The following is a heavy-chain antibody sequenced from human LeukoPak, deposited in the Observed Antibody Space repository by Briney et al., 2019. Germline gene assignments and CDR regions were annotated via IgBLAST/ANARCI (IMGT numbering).Heavy chain of an antibody. D-gene: IGHD5-18*01. Sequence: SETLSLTCAVYGGSFSGYYWSWIRQPPGKGLEWIGSIYYSGSTYYNPSLKSRVTISVDTSKNQFSLKLSSVTAADTAVYYCARHRAGYSYGSLDYWGQGTLVTVSS. V-gene: IGHV4-34*01. CDR1: GGSFSGYY. CDR3: ARHRAGYSYGSLDY. CDR2: IYYSGST. J-gene: IGHJ4*02.